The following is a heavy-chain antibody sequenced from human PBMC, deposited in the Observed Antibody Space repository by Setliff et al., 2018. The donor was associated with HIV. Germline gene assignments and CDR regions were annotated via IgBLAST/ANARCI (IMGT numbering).Heavy chain of an antibody. D-gene: IGHD3-10*01. CDR1: GFTFSSYW. V-gene: IGHV3-74*03. CDR2: LNTDGSST. J-gene: IGHJ6*02. CDR3: ARGYYGSDLQNAMDV. Sequence: ETLSLSCAASGFTFSSYWMHWVRQAPGKGLVWVSRLNTDGSSTKYADSVKGRYTISRDNAKNTLYLQMDSLRGEDTAVYYCARGYYGSDLQNAMDVWGQGTTVTVSS.